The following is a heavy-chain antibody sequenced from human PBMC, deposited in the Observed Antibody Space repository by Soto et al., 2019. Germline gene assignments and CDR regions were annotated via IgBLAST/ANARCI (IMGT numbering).Heavy chain of an antibody. CDR2: IKSKTDGGTT. CDR1: GFTFSNAW. Sequence: GGSLRLSCAASGFTFSNAWMNWVRQAPGKGLEWVGRIKSKTDGGTTDYAAPVKGRFTISRDDSKNTLYLQMKSLKTEDTAVYYCTTEKLLWFGESVYYYYGMDVWGQGTTVTVSS. CDR3: TTEKLLWFGESVYYYYGMDV. J-gene: IGHJ6*02. V-gene: IGHV3-15*07. D-gene: IGHD3-10*01.